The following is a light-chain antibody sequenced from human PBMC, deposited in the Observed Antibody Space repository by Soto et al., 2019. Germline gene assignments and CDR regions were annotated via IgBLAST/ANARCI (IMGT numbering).Light chain of an antibody. J-gene: IGKJ2*01. Sequence: DSQMTQPPSSLSASAGDRVTITCRASQSISSYLNWYQQKPGKAPKLLIYSASSLQSGVPSRFSGGGSGTDFTLTTSSLQPEDVATYYCQQSYSTQYPFGQGTKVDIX. CDR1: QSISSY. V-gene: IGKV1-39*01. CDR2: SAS. CDR3: QQSYSTQYP.